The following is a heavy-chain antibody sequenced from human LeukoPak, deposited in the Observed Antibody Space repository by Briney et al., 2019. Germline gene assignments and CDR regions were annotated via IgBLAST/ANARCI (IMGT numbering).Heavy chain of an antibody. V-gene: IGHV4-61*01. J-gene: IGHJ4*02. CDR1: GGSVSSGSYY. D-gene: IGHD2-15*01. CDR3: ARGVHCSGGSCHSFDY. Sequence: SETLSLTCTVSGGSVSSGSYYWSWIRQPPGKGLEWIGYIYYSGSTNYNPSLKSRVTISKDTSKNQFSLNVNSVTAGGTALYYCARGVHCSGGSCHSFDYWGQGTLVTVSS. CDR2: IYYSGST.